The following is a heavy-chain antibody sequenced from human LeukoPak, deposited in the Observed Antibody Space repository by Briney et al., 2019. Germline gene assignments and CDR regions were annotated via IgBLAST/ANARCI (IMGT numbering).Heavy chain of an antibody. CDR1: GYTFTSYD. CDR3: ARGLSRAPDYYDSSGYQDY. V-gene: IGHV1-8*01. J-gene: IGHJ4*02. D-gene: IGHD3-22*01. Sequence: ASVKVSCKASGYTFTSYDINWVRQATGQGLEWMGWMNPNSGNTGYAQKFQGRATMTRNTSISTAYMELSSLRSEDTAVYYCARGLSRAPDYYDSSGYQDYWGQGTLVTVSS. CDR2: MNPNSGNT.